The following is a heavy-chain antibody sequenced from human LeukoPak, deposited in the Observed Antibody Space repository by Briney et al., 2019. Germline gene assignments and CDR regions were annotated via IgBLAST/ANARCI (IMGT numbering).Heavy chain of an antibody. CDR2: IYYSGST. CDR3: ARGFRGYNINWFDP. CDR1: GGSISSYY. J-gene: IGHJ5*02. V-gene: IGHV4-59*01. D-gene: IGHD5-24*01. Sequence: SETLSLTCTVSGGSISSYYWSWIRQPPGKGLEWIGYIYYSGSTNYNPSLKSRVTISVDTSKNQFSLKLSSVTAADTAVYYCARGFRGYNINWFDPWGQGTLVTVSS.